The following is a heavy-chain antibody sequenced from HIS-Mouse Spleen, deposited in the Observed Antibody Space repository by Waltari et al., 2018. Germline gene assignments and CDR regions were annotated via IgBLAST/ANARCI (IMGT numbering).Heavy chain of an antibody. J-gene: IGHJ4*02. CDR1: GFTFSSYG. CDR2: ISYDGSNK. V-gene: IGHV3-30*18. CDR3: AKDKHHAFDY. Sequence: QVQLVESGGGVVQPGRSLRLSCAASGFTFSSYGMHWVRQAPDKGLEWVAVISYDGSNKYYADSVKGRFTISRDNSKTTLYLQMNSLRAEDTAVYYCAKDKHHAFDYWGQGTLVTVSS.